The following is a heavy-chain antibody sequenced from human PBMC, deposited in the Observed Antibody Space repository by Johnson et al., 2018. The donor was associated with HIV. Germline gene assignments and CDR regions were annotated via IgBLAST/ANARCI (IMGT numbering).Heavy chain of an antibody. CDR3: AKVKGVGPDYAFDI. V-gene: IGHV3-66*01. CDR1: GFTVSSNY. CDR2: IYSGGST. D-gene: IGHD2-21*02. J-gene: IGHJ3*02. Sequence: VQLVESGGGLVQPGESLRLSCAASGFTVSSNYMSWVRQAPGKGLEWVSDIYSGGSTYYADSVKGRFTISRDNSKNTPYLKMNRLRVEDTDVYYCAKVKGVGPDYAFDIWGQGTMVTVSS.